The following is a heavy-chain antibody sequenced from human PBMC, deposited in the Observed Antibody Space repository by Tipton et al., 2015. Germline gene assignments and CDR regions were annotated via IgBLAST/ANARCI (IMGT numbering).Heavy chain of an antibody. V-gene: IGHV4-31*03. CDR2: IYYSGST. CDR3: AREGARSGGSSSWTSY. J-gene: IGHJ4*02. D-gene: IGHD6-13*01. Sequence: TLSLTCTVSGGSISSGGYYWSWIRQHPGKGLEWIGYIYYSGSTYYNPSLKSRVTISIDTSKIQFSLKLSSVTAADTAVYYCAREGARSGGSSSWTSYWGQGTLVTVSS. CDR1: GGSISSGGYY.